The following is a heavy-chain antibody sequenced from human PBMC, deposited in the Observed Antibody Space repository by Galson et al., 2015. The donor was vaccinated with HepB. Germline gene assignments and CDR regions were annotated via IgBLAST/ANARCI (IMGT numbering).Heavy chain of an antibody. J-gene: IGHJ4*02. D-gene: IGHD1-1*01. CDR2: IRIKSYGGTT. V-gene: IGHV3-49*03. CDR1: GFTFGDYA. Sequence: LRLSYAASGFTFGDYAMSWFRQAPGKGLEWVGFIRIKSYGGTTDYAASVKGRFTISRDDSKSIAYLQMNSLKTEDTAVYYCTRGDMEGLEVDYWGQGTLVTVSS. CDR3: TRGDMEGLEVDY.